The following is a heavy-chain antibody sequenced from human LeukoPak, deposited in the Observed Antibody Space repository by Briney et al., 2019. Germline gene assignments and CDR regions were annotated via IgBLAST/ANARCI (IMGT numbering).Heavy chain of an antibody. J-gene: IGHJ6*03. CDR1: GGSISSYY. D-gene: IGHD3-10*01. Sequence: SETLSLTXTVSGGSISSYYWSWIRQPPGKGLEWIGYIYYSGSTNYNPSLKSRVTISVDTSKNQFSLKLSSVTAADTAVYYCARVGPGSRYYYYYMDVWGKGTTVTVSS. V-gene: IGHV4-59*01. CDR3: ARVGPGSRYYYYYMDV. CDR2: IYYSGST.